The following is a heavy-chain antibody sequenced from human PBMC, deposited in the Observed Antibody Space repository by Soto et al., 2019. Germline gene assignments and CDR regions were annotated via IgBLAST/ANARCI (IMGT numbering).Heavy chain of an antibody. CDR3: ARESGSGRYYYGMDV. CDR1: GFTLSSYG. Sequence: GGSLRLSCAASGFTLSSYGMHWVRQAPGKGLEWVAVIWYDGSYKYYADSVKGRFTISRDNSKNTLYLQMNSLRAEDTALYYCARESGSGRYYYGMDVWGHGTTVTVSS. V-gene: IGHV3-33*01. D-gene: IGHD6-19*01. CDR2: IWYDGSYK. J-gene: IGHJ6*02.